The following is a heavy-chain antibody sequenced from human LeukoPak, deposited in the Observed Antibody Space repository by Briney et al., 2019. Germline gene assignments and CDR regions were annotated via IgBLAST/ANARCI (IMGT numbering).Heavy chain of an antibody. D-gene: IGHD6-13*01. CDR1: GFTFSSYA. J-gene: IGHJ4*02. CDR3: AKDGGYSSSPRYFDY. CDR2: ISGSGGST. Sequence: GGSLRLSCAASGFTFSSYAMGWVRQAPGKGLEWVSAISGSGGSTYYADSVKGRFTISRDNSKNTLYLQMNSLRAEDTAVYYCAKDGGYSSSPRYFDYWGQGTLVTVSS. V-gene: IGHV3-23*01.